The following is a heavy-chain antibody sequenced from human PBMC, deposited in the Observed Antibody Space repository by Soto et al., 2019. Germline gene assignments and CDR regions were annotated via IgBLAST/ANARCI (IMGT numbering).Heavy chain of an antibody. CDR3: AKAPRLFGATYY. J-gene: IGHJ4*02. CDR2: IYHGGGT. CDR1: GYSISSGYY. D-gene: IGHD3-10*02. Sequence: PSETLSLTCAVSGYSISSGYYWGWLRQPPGKGLEWIGSIYHGGGTYYNPSLNSRVTLSIDMTNNHVSLILNSVTAADTAVYYCAKAPRLFGATYYWGQGTLVTVSS. V-gene: IGHV4-38-2*01.